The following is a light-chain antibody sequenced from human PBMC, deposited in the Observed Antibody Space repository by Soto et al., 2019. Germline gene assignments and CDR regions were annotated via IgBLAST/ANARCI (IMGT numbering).Light chain of an antibody. V-gene: IGKV3-11*01. CDR1: QSVSSY. Sequence: EIVLTQSPAPLSLSPGARATLSCRASQSVSSYLAWYQQKPGQAPRLLIYDASNRATGIPARFSGSGSGTDFTLTISSLEPEDFAVYYCQQRSNWLLTFGGGTKVELK. CDR3: QQRSNWLLT. J-gene: IGKJ4*01. CDR2: DAS.